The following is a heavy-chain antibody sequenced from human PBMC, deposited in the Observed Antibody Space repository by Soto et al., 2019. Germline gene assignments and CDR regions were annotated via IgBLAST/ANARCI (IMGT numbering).Heavy chain of an antibody. Sequence: GSLRLLCVASGXTFRSYTINWVRQAPGKGLEWGSSIIGSGDSTYYADSVKGRFTISRDNSKTTLYLQMNRMRAEDTAVYYCAKVRAAAEIDPWGQGTLGTVSS. CDR3: AKVRAAAEIDP. J-gene: IGHJ5*02. CDR2: IIGSGDST. V-gene: IGHV3-23*01. CDR1: GXTFRSYT. D-gene: IGHD6-25*01.